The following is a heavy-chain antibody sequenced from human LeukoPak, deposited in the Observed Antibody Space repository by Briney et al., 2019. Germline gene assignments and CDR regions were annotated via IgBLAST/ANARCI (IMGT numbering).Heavy chain of an antibody. V-gene: IGHV4-38-2*02. J-gene: IGHJ3*02. CDR2: IYHSGST. D-gene: IGHD3-22*01. CDR1: GYSISSGYY. Sequence: SETLSLTCTVSGYSISSGYYWGWIRQPPGKGLEWIGYIYHSGSTYYNPSLKSRVTMSVDTSKNQFSLKLSSVTAADTAVYYCARPYYDSSGYYHDAFDIWGQGTMVTVSS. CDR3: ARPYYDSSGYYHDAFDI.